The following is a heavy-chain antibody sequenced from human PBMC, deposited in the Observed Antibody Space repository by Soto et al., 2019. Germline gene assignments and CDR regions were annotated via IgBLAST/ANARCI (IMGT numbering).Heavy chain of an antibody. CDR2: ISAYNGNT. V-gene: IGHV1-18*01. CDR3: ARDECSGGSCYSFLYYYYGMDV. D-gene: IGHD2-15*01. CDR1: GYRFTIYG. J-gene: IGHJ6*02. Sequence: ASVKVACKASGYRFTIYGSSWGRQDPGQGLEWMGWISAYNGNTNYAQKLQGRVTMTTDTSTSTAYMELRSLRSDDTAVYYCARDECSGGSCYSFLYYYYGMDVWGQGTTVTVSS.